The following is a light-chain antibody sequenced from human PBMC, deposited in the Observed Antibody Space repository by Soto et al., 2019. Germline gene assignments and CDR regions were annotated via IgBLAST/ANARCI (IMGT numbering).Light chain of an antibody. Sequence: IQMTNCVSSLSASVGHKVTTNXXASQSISSYLNWYQQKPGKAPKLLIYAASSLQSGVPSRFSGSGSGTDFTLTISSLQPEDFATYYCQQSYSTPWTFGQGTKVDIK. CDR1: QSISSY. J-gene: IGKJ1*01. CDR2: AAS. V-gene: IGKV1-39*01. CDR3: QQSYSTPWT.